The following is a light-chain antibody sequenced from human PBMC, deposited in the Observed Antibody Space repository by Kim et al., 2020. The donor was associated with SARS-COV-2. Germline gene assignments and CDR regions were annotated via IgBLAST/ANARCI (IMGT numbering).Light chain of an antibody. CDR2: GNN. V-gene: IGLV1-40*01. CDR1: SSNIGAGHD. CDR3: QSYDSSLSVHVV. Sequence: QSVLTQPPSVSGAPGQRVTISCTGSSSNIGAGHDVHWYQQLPGTAPKLLIYGNNNRPSGVPDRFSSSKSGTSASLAITGLQAEDEADYHCQSYDSSLSVHVVFGGGTKL. J-gene: IGLJ2*01.